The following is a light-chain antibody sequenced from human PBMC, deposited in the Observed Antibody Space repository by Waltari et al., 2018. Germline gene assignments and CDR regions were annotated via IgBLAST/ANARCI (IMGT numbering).Light chain of an antibody. J-gene: IGKJ1*01. Sequence: EIVLTQSPGTLSLSPGERATLSCRASQSVSNNYLAWYQQKPGQAPRLLSYAVASRATGIPDRFSGSGSGTDFTLTISRLEPEDCAVYSCQQYGSSPTWTFGQGTKVEIK. V-gene: IGKV3-20*01. CDR3: QQYGSSPTWT. CDR1: QSVSNNY. CDR2: AVA.